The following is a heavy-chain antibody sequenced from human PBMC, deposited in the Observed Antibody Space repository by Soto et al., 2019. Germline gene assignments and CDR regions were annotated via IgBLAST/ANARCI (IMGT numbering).Heavy chain of an antibody. CDR1: GYSFTSYW. CDR3: ARSNYGSGSYGWFDP. CDR2: IYPGDSDT. J-gene: IGHJ5*02. D-gene: IGHD3-10*01. V-gene: IGHV5-51*01. Sequence: GESLKISCKGSGYSFTSYWIGWVRQMPGKGLEWMGIIYPGDSDTRYSPSFQGQVTISADKSISTAYLQWSSLKASDTAMYYCARSNYGSGSYGWFDPWGQGTLVTVSS.